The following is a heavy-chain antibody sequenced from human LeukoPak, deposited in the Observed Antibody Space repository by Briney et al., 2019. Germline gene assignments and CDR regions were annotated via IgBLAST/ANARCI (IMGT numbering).Heavy chain of an antibody. CDR1: GFTFSSYG. CDR3: AKEAYDSSGTPYYFDY. Sequence: PGRSLRLSCAASGFTFSSYGMHWVRQAPGKGLEWVAVISYDGSNKYYADSVKGRFTISRDNSKNTLYLQMNSLRAEDTAVYYCAKEAYDSSGTPYYFDYWGQGTLVTVSS. D-gene: IGHD3-22*01. V-gene: IGHV3-30*18. J-gene: IGHJ4*02. CDR2: ISYDGSNK.